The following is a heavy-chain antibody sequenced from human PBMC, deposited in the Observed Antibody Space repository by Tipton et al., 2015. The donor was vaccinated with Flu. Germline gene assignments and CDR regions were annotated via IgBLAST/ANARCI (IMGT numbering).Heavy chain of an antibody. D-gene: IGHD3-3*01. CDR2: IYTSGST. V-gene: IGHV4-4*07. Sequence: TLSLTCTVSGGSISSYYWSWIRQPAGKGLEWIGRIYTSGSTNYNPSLKSRVTMSVDTSKNQFSLKLSSVTAADTAVYYCARHRGFWSGKGPGNWFDPWGQGTLVTVSS. CDR1: GGSISSYY. CDR3: ARHRGFWSGKGPGNWFDP. J-gene: IGHJ5*02.